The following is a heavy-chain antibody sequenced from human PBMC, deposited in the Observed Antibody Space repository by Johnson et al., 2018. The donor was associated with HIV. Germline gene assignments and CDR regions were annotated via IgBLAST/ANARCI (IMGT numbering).Heavy chain of an antibody. J-gene: IGHJ3*02. CDR2: IWYDGGNN. Sequence: QVQLVESGGGLVQPGGSLRLSCAASGFTFSNYWMSWVRQTPGKGLEWVAVIWYDGGNNYYADSVKGQFIISRDNSRNTLYLQMNSLRAEDTAVYYCAKDSGNYGDNAFDIWGQGTMVTVSS. V-gene: IGHV3-33*06. D-gene: IGHD1-26*01. CDR3: AKDSGNYGDNAFDI. CDR1: GFTFSNYW.